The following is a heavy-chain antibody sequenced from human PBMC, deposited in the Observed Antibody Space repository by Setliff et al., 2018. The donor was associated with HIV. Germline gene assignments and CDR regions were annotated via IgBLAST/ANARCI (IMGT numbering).Heavy chain of an antibody. CDR3: ARGESSSWVYDYYMDV. D-gene: IGHD6-13*01. J-gene: IGHJ6*03. V-gene: IGHV4-31*03. Sequence: SETLSLTCTVSGGSITTGSYYWSWIRQPPGKGLEWIGYIYNIANTHYNPSLASRVSISIDTSKSQFSLKLTSVTAADTAVYYCARGESSSWVYDYYMDVWGKGTTVTVSS. CDR2: IYNIANT. CDR1: GGSITTGSYY.